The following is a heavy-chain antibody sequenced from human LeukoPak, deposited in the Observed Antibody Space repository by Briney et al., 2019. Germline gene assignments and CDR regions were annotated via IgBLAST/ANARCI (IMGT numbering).Heavy chain of an antibody. CDR1: GGTFSSYA. D-gene: IGHD6-19*01. J-gene: IGHJ4*02. V-gene: IGHV1-69*13. CDR2: IIPIFGTA. Sequence: GASVKVSCKASGGTFSSYAISWVRQAPGRGLEWMGGIIPIFGTANYAQKFQGRVTITADESTSTAYMELSSLRSEDTAVYYCARSEYSSDPPDYWGQGTLVAVSS. CDR3: ARSEYSSDPPDY.